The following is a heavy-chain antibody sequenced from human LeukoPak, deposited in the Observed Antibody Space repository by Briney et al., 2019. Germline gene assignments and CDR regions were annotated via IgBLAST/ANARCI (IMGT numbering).Heavy chain of an antibody. CDR2: INPKSGGT. Sequence: ASVKVSCKASGYTFINYPMHWVRQAPGQGLEWMGWINPKSGGTNYAQQFQDRVTMTRDTSISSTYMELSRLKSDDTAVYYCVRDLGISGWYAPPLGYFDSWGQGTLVTVSS. V-gene: IGHV1-2*02. CDR1: GYTFINYP. J-gene: IGHJ4*02. CDR3: VRDLGISGWYAPPLGYFDS. D-gene: IGHD6-19*01.